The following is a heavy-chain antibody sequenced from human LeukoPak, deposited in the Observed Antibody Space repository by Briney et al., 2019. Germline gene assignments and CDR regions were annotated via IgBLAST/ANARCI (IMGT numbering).Heavy chain of an antibody. J-gene: IGHJ4*02. V-gene: IGHV3-33*01. Sequence: PGGSLRLSCAASGFTFSSYGLHWVRQAPGKGLEWVAVIWYHGSNTYYADSVKGRFTISRDDSKNMLYLQMHRLRVEDTAVYYCARDLNLGTPDSYWGQGTLVTISS. D-gene: IGHD4-4*01. CDR3: ARDLNLGTPDSY. CDR2: IWYHGSNT. CDR1: GFTFSSYG.